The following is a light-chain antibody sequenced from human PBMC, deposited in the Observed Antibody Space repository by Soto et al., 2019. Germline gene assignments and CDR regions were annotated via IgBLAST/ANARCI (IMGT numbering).Light chain of an antibody. CDR1: RGVRSD. V-gene: IGKV1-6*01. CDR2: GAF. CDR3: QQYGSSPTT. J-gene: IGKJ1*01. Sequence: AIQMTQSPSSLSASVGDTVTISCRASRGVRSDVAWYQQRPGSVPKVLIYGAFNLYTGVPSRFSGSGYGSDFSLTISRLEPEDFAVYYCQQYGSSPTTFGQGTKVDI.